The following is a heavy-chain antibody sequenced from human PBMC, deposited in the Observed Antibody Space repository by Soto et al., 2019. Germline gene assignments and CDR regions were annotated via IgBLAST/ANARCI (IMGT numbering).Heavy chain of an antibody. Sequence: GGSLRLSCAASGFTFSSYAMSWVRQAPGKGLEWVSVICYNGSNKYYADSVKGRFTISRDNSKNTLYLQMNSLRAEDTTVYYCARDMIVLANYGMDVWGQGTTVTVSS. CDR1: GFTFSSYA. J-gene: IGHJ6*02. D-gene: IGHD2-8*01. CDR3: ARDMIVLANYGMDV. CDR2: ICYNGSNK. V-gene: IGHV3-33*08.